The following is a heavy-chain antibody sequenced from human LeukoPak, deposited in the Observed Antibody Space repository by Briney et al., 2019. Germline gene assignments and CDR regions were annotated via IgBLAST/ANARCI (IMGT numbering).Heavy chain of an antibody. D-gene: IGHD4-23*01. CDR3: ARHGVVKSVSWFDP. V-gene: IGHV4-34*01. CDR2: INHSGST. Sequence: SETLSLTCAVYGGSFSGYYWSWIRQPPGKGLEWIGEINHSGSTNYNPSLKSRVTISVDTSKNQFSLKLSSVTAADTAVYYCARHGVVKSVSWFDPWGQGTLVTVSS. J-gene: IGHJ5*02. CDR1: GGSFSGYY.